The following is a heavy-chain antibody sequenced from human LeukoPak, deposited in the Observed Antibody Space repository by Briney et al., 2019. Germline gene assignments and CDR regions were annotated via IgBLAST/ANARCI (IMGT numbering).Heavy chain of an antibody. J-gene: IGHJ4*02. CDR1: GYTFTGYY. CDR2: INPNSGGT. V-gene: IGHV1-2*04. CDR3: ARGLGRGGSGADY. D-gene: IGHD3-10*01. Sequence: ASVKVSCKASGYTFTGYYMHWVRQAPGQGLEWMGWINPNSGGTNYAQKFQGWVTMTRDTSISTAYMELSRLRSDDTAVYYCARGLGRGGSGADYWGQGTLVTVSS.